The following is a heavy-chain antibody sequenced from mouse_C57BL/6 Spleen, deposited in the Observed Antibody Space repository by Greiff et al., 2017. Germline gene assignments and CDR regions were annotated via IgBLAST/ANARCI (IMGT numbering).Heavy chain of an antibody. CDR3: ASLGGGFDY. J-gene: IGHJ2*01. V-gene: IGHV5-4*03. CDR2: ISDGGSYT. Sequence: EVKLVESGGGLVKPGGSLKLSCAASGFTFSSYAMSWVRQTPEKRLEWVATISDGGSYTYYPDNVKGRFTISRDNAKNHLYLQRSHLKSEDTAMYYCASLGGGFDYWGQGTTLTVSS. D-gene: IGHD4-1*01. CDR1: GFTFSSYA.